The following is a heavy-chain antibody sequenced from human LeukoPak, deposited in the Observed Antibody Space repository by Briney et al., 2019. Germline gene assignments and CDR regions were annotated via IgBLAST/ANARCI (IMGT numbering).Heavy chain of an antibody. D-gene: IGHD1-26*01. V-gene: IGHV3-23*01. CDR1: GFTFSSYA. J-gene: IGHJ1*01. Sequence: GGSLRLSCAASGFTFSSYAMSWVRQAPGKGLEWVSAISGSGGSTYYADSVKGRFTISRDNSKNTLYLQMNSLRAEDTAVYYCAKSSVGATNSGYFQHWGQGTLVTVSS. CDR3: AKSSVGATNSGYFQH. CDR2: ISGSGGST.